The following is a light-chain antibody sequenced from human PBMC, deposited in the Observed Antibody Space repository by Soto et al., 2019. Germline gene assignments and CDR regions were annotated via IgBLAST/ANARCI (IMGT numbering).Light chain of an antibody. CDR2: GAS. CDR1: QSVGSY. Sequence: EIVMTQSPATRSVSVRDRATVCCRASQSVGSYLAWYQQKPGQAPRLLIYGASTRATGIPARFSGSGSETDFTLTISSLQSEDFAVYYCQQYDSWPPSYTVGQVTKVDIK. J-gene: IGKJ2*01. V-gene: IGKV3-15*01. CDR3: QQYDSWPPSYT.